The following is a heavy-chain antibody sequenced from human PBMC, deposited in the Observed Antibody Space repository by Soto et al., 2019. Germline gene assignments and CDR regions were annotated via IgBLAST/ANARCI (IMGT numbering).Heavy chain of an antibody. J-gene: IGHJ4*02. CDR1: GGSISSGGYS. CDR3: ARGMTTVTPLDY. D-gene: IGHD4-4*01. Sequence: QLQLQESGSGLVKPSQTLSLTCAVSGGSISSGGYSWSWIRQPPGKGLEWIGYIYHSGSTYYNPSRKSRITISIDRSKNQLSLKLSSVTAADTAVYYCARGMTTVTPLDYWGQGTLVTVSS. CDR2: IYHSGST. V-gene: IGHV4-30-2*01.